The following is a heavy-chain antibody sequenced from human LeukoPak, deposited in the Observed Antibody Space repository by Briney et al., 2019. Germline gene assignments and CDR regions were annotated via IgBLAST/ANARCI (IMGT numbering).Heavy chain of an antibody. CDR2: ISGSGGGT. D-gene: IGHD2-21*01. CDR1: GFTFSSLA. J-gene: IGHJ4*02. V-gene: IGHV3-23*01. Sequence: GGSLRLSCAASGFTFSSLAMGWVRQAPGKGLEWVSTISGSGGGTYYADSVKGRFTISRDNSKNTLYLQMNSLRAEDTAVYYCAKRLAHTGFDYWGQGTLVTVSS. CDR3: AKRLAHTGFDY.